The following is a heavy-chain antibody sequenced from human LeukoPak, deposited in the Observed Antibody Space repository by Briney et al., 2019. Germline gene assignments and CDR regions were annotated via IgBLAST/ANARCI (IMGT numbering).Heavy chain of an antibody. V-gene: IGHV1-69*05. D-gene: IGHD2-15*01. CDR3: ARDNGYCSGGSCYLLDY. CDR2: IIPIFGTA. J-gene: IGHJ4*02. CDR1: GGTFSSYA. Sequence: ASVKVSCKASGGTFSSYAISWVRQAPGQGLEWMGGIIPIFGTANYVQKFQGRVTVTTDESTSTAYMELSSLKSEDTAVYYCARDNGYCSGGSCYLLDYWGQGTLVTVSS.